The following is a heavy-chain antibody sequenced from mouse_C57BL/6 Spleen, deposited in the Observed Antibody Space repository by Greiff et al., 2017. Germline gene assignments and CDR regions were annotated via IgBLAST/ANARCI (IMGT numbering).Heavy chain of an antibody. CDR3: ARHYGSSLYAMDY. V-gene: IGHV1-26*01. CDR2: INPNNGGT. J-gene: IGHJ4*01. CDR1: GYTFTDYY. D-gene: IGHD1-1*01. Sequence: VQLKQSGPELVKPGASVKISCKASGYTFTDYYMNWVKQSHGKSLEWIGDINPNNGGTSYNQKFKGKATLTVDKSSSTAYMELRSLTSEDSAVYYCARHYGSSLYAMDYWGQRTSVTVSS.